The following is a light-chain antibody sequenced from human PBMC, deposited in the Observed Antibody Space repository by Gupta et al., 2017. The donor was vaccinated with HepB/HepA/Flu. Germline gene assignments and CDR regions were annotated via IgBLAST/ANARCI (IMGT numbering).Light chain of an antibody. CDR2: AAS. CDR3: QRYYSYPPFT. CDR1: QGISSY. Sequence: AIRMTQSPSSFSASTGDRVTITCRASQGISSYLAWYQQKPGKAPKLLIYAASTLQSGVPSRFSGSGSGTDFTLTISCLQSEDFATYYCQRYYSYPPFTFGPGTKVDIK. J-gene: IGKJ3*01. V-gene: IGKV1-8*01.